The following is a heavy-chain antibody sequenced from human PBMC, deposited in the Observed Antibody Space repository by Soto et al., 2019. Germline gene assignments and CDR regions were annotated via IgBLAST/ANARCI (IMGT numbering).Heavy chain of an antibody. J-gene: IGHJ4*02. Sequence: EVQLVESGGGLVQPGGSLRLSCAASGFTFSSYSMNWVRQAPGKGLEWVSYISSSSSTIYYADSVKGRFTISRDNAKNSLYLQINSLSDEDTAVYYCARDGSSWYGSIDYWGQGTLVTVSS. CDR2: ISSSSSTI. CDR3: ARDGSSWYGSIDY. V-gene: IGHV3-48*02. D-gene: IGHD6-13*01. CDR1: GFTFSSYS.